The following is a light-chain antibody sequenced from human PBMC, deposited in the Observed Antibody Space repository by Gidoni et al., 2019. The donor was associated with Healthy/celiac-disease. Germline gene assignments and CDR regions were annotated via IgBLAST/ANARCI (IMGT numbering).Light chain of an antibody. J-gene: IGLJ2*01. CDR3: QSADSSGTSHVV. V-gene: IGLV3-25*03. CDR1: ALPKQY. Sequence: SSELTQPPSVSVSPGQTARINCAGDALPKQYAYWYQQKPGQAPVLVIYKDSEMPSGIPARFSGSSSGTTVTLTISGVQAEDEADYYCQSADSSGTSHVVFGGGTKLTVL. CDR2: KDS.